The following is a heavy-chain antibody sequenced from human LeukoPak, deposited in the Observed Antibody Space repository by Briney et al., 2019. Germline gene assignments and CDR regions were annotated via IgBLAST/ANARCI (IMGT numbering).Heavy chain of an antibody. V-gene: IGHV3-48*01. CDR2: ITSSSSTI. D-gene: IGHD5-24*01. J-gene: IGHJ4*02. CDR3: ARVWDGYSGGDY. Sequence: GGSLRLSCAASGLTFSNYNMIWVRQAPGKGLECVSYITSSSSTIYYADSVKGRFTISRDNAKKSLYLQMNSLRAEDTAVYYCARVWDGYSGGDYWGQGTLVTVSS. CDR1: GLTFSNYN.